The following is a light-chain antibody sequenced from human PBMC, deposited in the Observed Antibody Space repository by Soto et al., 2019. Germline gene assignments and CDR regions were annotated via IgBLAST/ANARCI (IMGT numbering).Light chain of an antibody. V-gene: IGLV2-23*02. CDR1: SSDIGSYNR. J-gene: IGLJ2*01. Sequence: QSALTQPASVSGSPGQSITISCTGTSSDIGSYNRVSWYQRHPGKAPKLMIYEDRQRPSGVSNRFSGSKSGNTASLTISGLQGEVEADYYCCSYACSDIFVVFGGGTKLTVL. CDR2: EDR. CDR3: CSYACSDIFVV.